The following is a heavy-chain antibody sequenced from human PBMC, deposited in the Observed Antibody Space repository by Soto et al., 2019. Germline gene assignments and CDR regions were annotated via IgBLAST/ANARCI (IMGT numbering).Heavy chain of an antibody. CDR2: IYYSGST. J-gene: IGHJ5*02. V-gene: IGHV4-59*08. D-gene: IGHD3-22*01. CDR1: GGSISSYY. CDR3: ARHDDDSSGYYYNWFDP. Sequence: SETLSLTCTVSGGSISSYYWSWIRQPPGKGLEWIGYIYYSGSTNYNPSLKSRVTISVDTSKNQFSLKLSSVTAADTAVYYCARHDDDSSGYYYNWFDPWGQGTLVTVSS.